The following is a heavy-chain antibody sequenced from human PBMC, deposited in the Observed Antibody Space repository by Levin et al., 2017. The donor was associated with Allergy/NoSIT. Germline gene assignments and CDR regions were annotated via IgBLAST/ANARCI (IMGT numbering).Heavy chain of an antibody. CDR1: GFTFSSYG. Sequence: GGSLRLSCAASGFTFSSYGMHWVRQAPGKGLEWVAVISYDGSNKYYADSVKGRFTISRDNSKNTLYLQMNSLRAEDTAVYYCAKDGGEAWIQLWFTYYFDYWGQGTLVTVSS. D-gene: IGHD5-18*01. CDR2: ISYDGSNK. J-gene: IGHJ4*02. CDR3: AKDGGEAWIQLWFTYYFDY. V-gene: IGHV3-30*18.